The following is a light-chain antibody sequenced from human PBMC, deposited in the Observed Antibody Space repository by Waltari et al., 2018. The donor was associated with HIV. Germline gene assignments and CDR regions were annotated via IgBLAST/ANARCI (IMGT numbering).Light chain of an antibody. CDR3: CSYAGSSNWV. V-gene: IGLV2-23*01. Sequence: QSALTQPASVSGSPCRSVSLHCTGCSRHVGRYNLVSWYQQHPGKAPKLMIYEGIKRPSGVSNRFSGSKSGNTASLTISGLQAEDEADYYCCSYAGSSNWVFGGGTKLTVL. J-gene: IGLJ3*02. CDR2: EGI. CDR1: SRHVGRYNL.